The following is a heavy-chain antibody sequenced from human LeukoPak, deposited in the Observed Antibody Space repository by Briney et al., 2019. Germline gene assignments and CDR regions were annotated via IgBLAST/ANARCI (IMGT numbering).Heavy chain of an antibody. CDR2: IYYSGST. V-gene: IGHV4-39*07. J-gene: IGHJ4*02. CDR1: GGSISSSSYY. CDR3: ARGDPGGFYFDY. Sequence: SETLSLTCTVSGGSISSSSYYWGWIRQPPGKGLEWIGSIYYSGSTYYNPSLKSRVTISVDTSKNQFSLKLSSVTAADTAVYYCARGDPGGFYFDYWGQGTLVTVSS. D-gene: IGHD2-15*01.